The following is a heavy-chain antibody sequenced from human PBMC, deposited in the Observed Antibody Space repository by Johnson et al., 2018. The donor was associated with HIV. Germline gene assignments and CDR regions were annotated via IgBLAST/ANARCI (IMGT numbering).Heavy chain of an antibody. D-gene: IGHD3-16*01. Sequence: VQLVESGGGLVQPGGSLRLSCAASGFTFSSYAMHWVRQAPGKGLEYVSAISSNGGSTYYPGSVKGRFTISRENARNSLSLQVNSLRAGDTAVSYCARDPGGVAAFDIWGQGTMVTVSS. CDR2: ISSNGGST. CDR3: ARDPGGVAAFDI. V-gene: IGHV3-64*07. J-gene: IGHJ3*02. CDR1: GFTFSSYA.